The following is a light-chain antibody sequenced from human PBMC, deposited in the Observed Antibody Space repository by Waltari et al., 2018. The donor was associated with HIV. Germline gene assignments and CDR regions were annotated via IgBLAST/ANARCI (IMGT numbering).Light chain of an antibody. CDR3: QQSYGFPFN. CDR2: SAY. Sequence: DIQMTQSPSSLSASLGDSVVITCRASQAISTYLKWYQQKSGKAPVLLVYSAYKLQPGAPSRFRGAGSGKDFSLSISGLQTEDFATYFCQQSYGFPFNFGPGT. CDR1: QAISTY. V-gene: IGKV1-39*01. J-gene: IGKJ3*01.